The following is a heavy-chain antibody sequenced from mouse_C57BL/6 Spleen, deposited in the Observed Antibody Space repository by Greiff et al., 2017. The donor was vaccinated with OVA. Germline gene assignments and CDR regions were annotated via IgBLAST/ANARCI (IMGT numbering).Heavy chain of an antibody. D-gene: IGHD2-1*01. V-gene: IGHV2-9-1*01. Sequence: VQLVESGPGLVAPSQSLSITCTVSGFSLPSYAISWVRQPPGQGLEWLGVIWTGGGTNYNSALNSRLSISKDNSKSHVFLKMNSLQTDDTARYYCATALYYGNYGAMDYWGQGTSVTVSS. CDR3: ATALYYGNYGAMDY. CDR1: GFSLPSYA. CDR2: IWTGGGT. J-gene: IGHJ4*01.